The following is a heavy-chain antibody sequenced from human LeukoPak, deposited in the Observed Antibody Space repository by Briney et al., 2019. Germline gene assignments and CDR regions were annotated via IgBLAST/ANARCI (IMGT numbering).Heavy chain of an antibody. Sequence: GRSLRLSCAASGFTFSSYGMHWVRQAPGKGLEWVAVIWYDGSNKYYADSVKGRFTISRDNSKNTLYLQMNSLRAEDTAVYYCARDPNPPRFFEWLLNVWGQGTLVTVSS. V-gene: IGHV3-33*01. J-gene: IGHJ4*02. D-gene: IGHD3-3*01. CDR3: ARDPNPPRFFEWLLNV. CDR1: GFTFSSYG. CDR2: IWYDGSNK.